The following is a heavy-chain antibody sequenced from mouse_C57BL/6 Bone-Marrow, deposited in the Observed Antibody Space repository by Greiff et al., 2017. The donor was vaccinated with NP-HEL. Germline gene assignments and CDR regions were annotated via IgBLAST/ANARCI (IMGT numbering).Heavy chain of an antibody. D-gene: IGHD1-1*01. V-gene: IGHV5-4*01. CDR3: ARDLYYYGSDYAMDY. CDR1: GFTFSSYA. J-gene: IGHJ4*01. CDR2: ISDGGSYT. Sequence: EVQRVESGGGLVKPGGSLKLSCAASGFTFSSYAMSWVRQTPEKRLEWVATISDGGSYTYYPDNVKGRFTISRDNAKNNLYLQMSHLKSEDTAMYYCARDLYYYGSDYAMDYWGQGTSVTVSS.